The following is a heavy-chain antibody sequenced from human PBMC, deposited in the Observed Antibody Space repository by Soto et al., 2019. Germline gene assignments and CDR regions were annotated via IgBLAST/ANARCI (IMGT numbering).Heavy chain of an antibody. CDR2: IYYSGST. CDR3: ARVYGARYFDWSFDY. CDR1: GGSISSYY. D-gene: IGHD3-9*01. J-gene: IGHJ4*02. Sequence: SETLSLTCTVSGGSISSYYWSWIRQPPGKGLEWIGYIYYSGSTYYNPSLKSRVTISVDTSKNQFSLKLSSVTAADTAVYYCARVYGARYFDWSFDYWGQGTLVTVSS. V-gene: IGHV4-59*06.